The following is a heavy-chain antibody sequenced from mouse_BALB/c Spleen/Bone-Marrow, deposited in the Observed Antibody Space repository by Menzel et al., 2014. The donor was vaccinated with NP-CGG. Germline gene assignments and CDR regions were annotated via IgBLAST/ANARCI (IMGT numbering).Heavy chain of an antibody. V-gene: IGHV1-7*01. Sequence: VMLVESGAELAKPGASVKMSCKASGYTFXSYWMHWVKQRPGQGLEWIGYINPSTGYTEYNQKFKDKATLTADKPSSTAYMQLSSRTSEDSAVYYCAREGDYDGFAYWGQGTLVTVSA. CDR3: AREGDYDGFAY. D-gene: IGHD2-4*01. J-gene: IGHJ3*01. CDR1: GYTFXSYW. CDR2: INPSTGYT.